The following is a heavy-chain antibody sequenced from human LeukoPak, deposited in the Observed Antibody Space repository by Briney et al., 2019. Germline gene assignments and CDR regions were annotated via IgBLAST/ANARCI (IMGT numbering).Heavy chain of an antibody. CDR2: INPSGGST. Sequence: ASVKVSCKASGYTFTSYYMHWVRQAPGQGLEWMGIINPSGGSTRYGQKFQGRVTMTRDMSTSTVYMELSSLRSEDTAVYYCATVSRQITIFGVVIRTMYNWFDPWGQGTLVTVSS. CDR1: GYTFTSYY. J-gene: IGHJ5*02. CDR3: ATVSRQITIFGVVIRTMYNWFDP. V-gene: IGHV1-46*01. D-gene: IGHD3-3*01.